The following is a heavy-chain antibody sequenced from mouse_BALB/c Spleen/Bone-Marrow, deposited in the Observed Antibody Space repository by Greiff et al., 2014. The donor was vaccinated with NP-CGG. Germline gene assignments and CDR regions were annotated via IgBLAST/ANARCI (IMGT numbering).Heavy chain of an antibody. CDR3: ARGGNYWYFDV. CDR1: GYTFTSYL. J-gene: IGHJ1*01. D-gene: IGHD2-1*01. V-gene: IGHV1-14*01. Sequence: EVQLQQSGPELVKPGASVKMSCKASGYTFTSYLMHWVKQKPGQGLEWVGYINPYNDGTKYNEKFKGKATLTSDKSSSTAYMELSSLTSEDSVVYYCARGGNYWYFDVWGAGTTVTVSS. CDR2: INPYNDGT.